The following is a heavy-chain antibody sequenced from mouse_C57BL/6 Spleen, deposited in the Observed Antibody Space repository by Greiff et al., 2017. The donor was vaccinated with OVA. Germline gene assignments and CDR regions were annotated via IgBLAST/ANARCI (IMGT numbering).Heavy chain of an antibody. CDR3: TRRTALGFAY. CDR2: IDPETGGT. V-gene: IGHV1-15*01. J-gene: IGHJ3*01. CDR1: GYTFTDYE. Sequence: QVQLQQSGAELVRPGASVTLSCKASGYTFTDYEMHWVKQTPVHGLEWIGAIDPETGGTAYNQKFKGKAILTADKSSSTAYMELRSLTSEDSAVYYCTRRTALGFAYWGQGTLVTVSA. D-gene: IGHD3-3*01.